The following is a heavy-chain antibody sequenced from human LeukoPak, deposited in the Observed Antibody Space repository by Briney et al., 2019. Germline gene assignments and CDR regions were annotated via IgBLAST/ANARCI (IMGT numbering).Heavy chain of an antibody. J-gene: IGHJ4*02. CDR1: GGSISSGTYS. D-gene: IGHD3-10*01. V-gene: IGHV4-39*01. CDR2: FTYSGTT. Sequence: PSETLSLTCTVSGGSISSGTYSWGWIRQPPGRGLELIGLFTYSGTTQYNPSLKSRVTISVDTSNNQCSLKLNSVTAADTAVYYCARAWDGSGNWGQGTLVTVSS. CDR3: ARAWDGSGN.